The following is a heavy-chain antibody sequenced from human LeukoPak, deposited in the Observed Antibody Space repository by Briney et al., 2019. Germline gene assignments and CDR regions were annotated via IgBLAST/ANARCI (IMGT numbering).Heavy chain of an antibody. CDR3: TRGSIQLWIHNGMDV. D-gene: IGHD1-1*01. Sequence: GGSLRLSCRGSGFTFGDHAMSWVRQAPGKGLEWVGFIRSKAYRGTTEYAPSVKGRFTISRDDSISIAYLQMNSLITEDTAFYYCTRGSIQLWIHNGMDVWGQGTTVTVSS. CDR2: IRSKAYRGTT. CDR1: GFTFGDHA. J-gene: IGHJ6*02. V-gene: IGHV3-49*04.